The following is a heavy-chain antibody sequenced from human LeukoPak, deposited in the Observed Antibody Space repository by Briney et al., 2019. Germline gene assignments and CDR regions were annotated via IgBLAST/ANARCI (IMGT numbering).Heavy chain of an antibody. V-gene: IGHV3-23*01. CDR3: ARQWELPPVAFDI. CDR1: GFTFSSYA. D-gene: IGHD1-26*01. CDR2: ISGSGGTT. Sequence: GGSLRLSCAASGFTFSSYAMSWVRQAPGKGLEWVSTISGSGGTTYYTDSVRGRFTISRDNSNNTLFLQMNSLRAEDTALYYCARQWELPPVAFDIWGQGTMVTVSS. J-gene: IGHJ3*02.